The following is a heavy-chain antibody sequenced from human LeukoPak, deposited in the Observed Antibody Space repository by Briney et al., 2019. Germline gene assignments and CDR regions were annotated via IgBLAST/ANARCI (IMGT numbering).Heavy chain of an antibody. V-gene: IGHV1-18*04. J-gene: IGHJ5*02. CDR3: AREPYDILTGYLGSRFDP. CDR1: GYTFTSYG. D-gene: IGHD3-9*01. CDR2: ISAYNGNT. Sequence: ASVKVSCKASGYTFTSYGISWVRQAPGQGLEWMGWISAYNGNTNYAQKLQGRVTMTTDTSTSTAYMELRSLRSDDTAVYYGAREPYDILTGYLGSRFDPWGQGTLVTVSS.